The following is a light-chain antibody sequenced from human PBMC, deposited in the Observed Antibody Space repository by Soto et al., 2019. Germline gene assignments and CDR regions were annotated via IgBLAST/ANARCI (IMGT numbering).Light chain of an antibody. Sequence: QSVLTQPPSASGTPGQRVTISCSGSSSNIGSNYVYWYHQLPGTAPKLVIYRNNQRPSGVPDRISGSKSGTSASLAISGLRSEDDADYYCAAWDDRLRGLVFGRGTKVTVL. CDR3: AAWDDRLRGLV. V-gene: IGLV1-47*01. CDR1: SSNIGSNY. CDR2: RNN. J-gene: IGLJ2*01.